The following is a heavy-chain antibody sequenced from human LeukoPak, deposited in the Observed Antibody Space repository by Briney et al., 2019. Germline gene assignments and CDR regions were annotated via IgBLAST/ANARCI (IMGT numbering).Heavy chain of an antibody. CDR2: ISGSGGST. D-gene: IGHD1-20*01. J-gene: IGHJ4*02. CDR3: AKDLVVVSSNNWSFDL. Sequence: GGSLRLSCAASGFTFSSYAMSWVRQAPGKGLEWVSAISGSGGSTYYADSVKGRFTISRDNSKNTLYVQMNSLRAEDTAVYYCAKDLVVVSSNNWSFDLWGQGTLVTVSS. V-gene: IGHV3-23*01. CDR1: GFTFSSYA.